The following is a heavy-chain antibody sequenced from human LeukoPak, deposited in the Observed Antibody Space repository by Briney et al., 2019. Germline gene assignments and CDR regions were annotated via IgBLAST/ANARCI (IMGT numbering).Heavy chain of an antibody. V-gene: IGHV3-48*04. Sequence: PGGSLRLSCAASGFTFSSYSMNWVRQAPGKGLEWVSYISSSGSTIYYADSVKGRFTISRDNAKNSLYLQMNSLRAEDTAVYYCARDSGLGYAFDIRGQGTMVTVSS. CDR2: ISSSGSTI. D-gene: IGHD3-10*01. CDR3: ARDSGLGYAFDI. CDR1: GFTFSSYS. J-gene: IGHJ3*02.